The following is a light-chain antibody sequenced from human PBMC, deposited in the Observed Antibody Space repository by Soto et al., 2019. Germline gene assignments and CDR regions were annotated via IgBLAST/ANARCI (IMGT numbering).Light chain of an antibody. Sequence: DIRMTQSPSSVSGSVGDRVSMTCRASQDIASWLAWYQQRPGKAPVLLIFGASILQSGVSSRFSGSGAGTEFNLTINSLQPEDFAVYYCQQYGSSPPTFGQGTKVEIK. J-gene: IGKJ1*01. CDR1: QDIASW. CDR3: QQYGSSPPT. CDR2: GAS. V-gene: IGKV1-12*01.